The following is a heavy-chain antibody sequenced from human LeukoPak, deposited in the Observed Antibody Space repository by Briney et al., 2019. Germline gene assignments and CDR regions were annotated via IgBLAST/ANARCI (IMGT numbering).Heavy chain of an antibody. Sequence: PSETLSLTCVVYGGSFSGYYWSWIRQPPGKGLEWIGEINRSGSTNYNPSLKSRVTISVDASKNQFSLKLNSVTAADTAVYYCARGQYSYYDSGGYSYWGQGTLVTVSS. CDR3: ARGQYSYYDSGGYSY. J-gene: IGHJ4*02. CDR2: INRSGST. CDR1: GGSFSGYY. V-gene: IGHV4-34*01. D-gene: IGHD3-22*01.